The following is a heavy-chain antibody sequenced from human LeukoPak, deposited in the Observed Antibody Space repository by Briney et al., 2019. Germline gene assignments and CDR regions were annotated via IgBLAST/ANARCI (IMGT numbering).Heavy chain of an antibody. J-gene: IGHJ4*02. Sequence: GGSLTLSCPASGFTFSNAWMSWLRQAPGKGLEWVGRIKSKTDGGTTDYAAPVKGRFTISRDDSKNTLYLQMNSLKTEDTAVYYCTTQRGLGDFDWHRYFDYWGQGTLVTVSS. CDR3: TTQRGLGDFDWHRYFDY. CDR2: IKSKTDGGTT. CDR1: GFTFSNAW. V-gene: IGHV3-15*01. D-gene: IGHD3-9*01.